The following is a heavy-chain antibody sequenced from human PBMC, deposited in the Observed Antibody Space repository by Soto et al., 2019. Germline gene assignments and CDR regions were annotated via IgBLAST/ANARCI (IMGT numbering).Heavy chain of an antibody. V-gene: IGHV4-39*02. CDR3: ARRRMITVYGDFWNY. D-gene: IGHD3-3*01. J-gene: IGHJ4*02. CDR2: IYYSGST. CDR1: GGSISTASYF. Sequence: SETLSLTCTVSGGSISTASYFWGWIRQPPGKGLEWIGSIYYSGSTYYNPSLQSRVTISVDTSKKYFSLNLSSVTAADTAVYYCARRRMITVYGDFWNYWGQGTLVTVSS.